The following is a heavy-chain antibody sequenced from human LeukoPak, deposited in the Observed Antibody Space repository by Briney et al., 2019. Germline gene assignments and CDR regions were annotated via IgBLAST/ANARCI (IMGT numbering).Heavy chain of an antibody. J-gene: IGHJ2*01. CDR2: ITGSTTWT. CDR1: GFTFGNFG. CDR3: ARELVSSGTGYFDL. D-gene: IGHD3-10*02. Sequence: PGGSLRLSCEASGFTFGNFGMTWVRQAPGKGLQWVSGITGSTTWTYYAASVKGRFTVSRDNSQNTLHLQMNSLRDDDTAVYYCARELVSSGTGYFDLWGRGTLVTVSS. V-gene: IGHV3-23*01.